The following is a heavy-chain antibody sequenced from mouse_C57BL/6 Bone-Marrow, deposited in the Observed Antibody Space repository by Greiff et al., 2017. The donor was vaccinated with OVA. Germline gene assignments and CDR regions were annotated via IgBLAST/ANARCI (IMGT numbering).Heavy chain of an antibody. V-gene: IGHV5-12*01. D-gene: IGHD2-3*01. J-gene: IGHJ3*01. CDR2: ISNGGGST. Sequence: EVQVVESGGGLVQPGGSLKLSCAASGFTFSDYYMYWVRQTPEKRLEWVAYISNGGGSTYYPDTVKGRFTISRDNAKNTLYLQMSRLKSEDTAMYYCASPYDGYYWFAYWGQGTLVTVSA. CDR3: ASPYDGYYWFAY. CDR1: GFTFSDYY.